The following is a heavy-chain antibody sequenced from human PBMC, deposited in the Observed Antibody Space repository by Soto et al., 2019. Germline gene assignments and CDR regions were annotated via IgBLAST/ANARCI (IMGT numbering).Heavy chain of an antibody. CDR2: IYYSGST. CDR1: GGSVSSGSYY. CDR3: ARGGDIAVAANWFDP. D-gene: IGHD6-19*01. Sequence: SETLSLTCTVSGGSVSSGSYYWSWIRQPPGKGLEWIGYIYYSGSTNYNPSLKSRVTISVDTSKNQFSLKLSSVTAADTAVYYCARGGDIAVAANWFDPWGQGTLVTASS. V-gene: IGHV4-61*01. J-gene: IGHJ5*02.